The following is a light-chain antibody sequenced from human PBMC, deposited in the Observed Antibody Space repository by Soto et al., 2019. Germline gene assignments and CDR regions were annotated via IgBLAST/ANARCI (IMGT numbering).Light chain of an antibody. CDR1: QSVSSSY. V-gene: IGKV3-20*01. J-gene: IGKJ2*01. CDR2: GAS. Sequence: IVLTQSAGTLSLYPGERATLSCRASQSVSSSYLAWYQQKPGQAPRPLIYGASSRATGIPDRFSGSGSGTDFTLTISRLEPEDFAVYYCLQYGSSPYTFGQGTKLEIK. CDR3: LQYGSSPYT.